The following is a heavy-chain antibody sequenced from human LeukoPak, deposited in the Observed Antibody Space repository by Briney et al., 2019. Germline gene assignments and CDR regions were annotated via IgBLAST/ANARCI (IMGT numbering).Heavy chain of an antibody. CDR3: ARDPHSSSWYGGSDYYYGMDV. D-gene: IGHD6-13*01. CDR1: GGSFSGYY. V-gene: IGHV4-34*01. CDR2: INHSGST. J-gene: IGHJ6*02. Sequence: SETLSLTCAVYGGSFSGYYWSWIRQPPGKGLEWIGEINHSGSTNYNPSLKSRVTISVDTSKNQFSLKLSSVTAADTAVYYCARDPHSSSWYGGSDYYYGMDVWGQGTTVTVSS.